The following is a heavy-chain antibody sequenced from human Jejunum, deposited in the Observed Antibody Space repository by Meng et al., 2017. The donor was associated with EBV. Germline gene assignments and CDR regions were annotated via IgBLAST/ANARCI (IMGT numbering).Heavy chain of an antibody. J-gene: IGHJ4*02. CDR2: IYHSGST. CDR3: ARASGYSTGWYPDY. V-gene: IGHV4-59*01. Sequence: QVQLQESGPRLVKPSETLSLTCNVSGGSIRSYYWSWLRQSPGKGLEWIGYIYHSGSTYHNPSLKSRVTISVDTDKNQFSLTLSAVTAADTGVYFCARASGYSTGWYPDYWGQGILVTVSS. D-gene: IGHD6-19*01. CDR1: GGSIRSYY.